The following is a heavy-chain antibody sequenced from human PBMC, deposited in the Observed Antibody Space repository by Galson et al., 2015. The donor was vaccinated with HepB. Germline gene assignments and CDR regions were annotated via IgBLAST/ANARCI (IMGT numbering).Heavy chain of an antibody. J-gene: IGHJ6*02. D-gene: IGHD2-15*01. CDR2: IIPIFGTA. CDR3: AGRPLVVVAATDNYYGMDV. V-gene: IGHV1-69*13. CDR1: GGTFSSYA. Sequence: SVKVSCKASGGTFSSYAISWVRQAPGQGLEWMGGIIPIFGTANYAQKFQGRVTITPDESTSTAYMELSSLRSEDTAVYYCAGRPLVVVAATDNYYGMDVWGQGTTVTVSS.